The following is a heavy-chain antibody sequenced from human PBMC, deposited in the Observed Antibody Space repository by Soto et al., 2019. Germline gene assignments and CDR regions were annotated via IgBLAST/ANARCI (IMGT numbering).Heavy chain of an antibody. D-gene: IGHD6-13*01. Sequence: QVQLVQSGAEVKKPGSSVRVSCKASGGTFSSYAISWVRQAPGQGLEWMGGIIPIFGTENYAQKFQGRVMITADESTSTAYMELSSPRSEDTAVYYCARDRIAGSKYYYGMDVWGQGTTVTVSS. V-gene: IGHV1-69*01. CDR2: IIPIFGTE. CDR3: ARDRIAGSKYYYGMDV. J-gene: IGHJ6*02. CDR1: GGTFSSYA.